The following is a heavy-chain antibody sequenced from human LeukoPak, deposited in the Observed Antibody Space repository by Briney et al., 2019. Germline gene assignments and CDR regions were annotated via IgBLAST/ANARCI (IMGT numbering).Heavy chain of an antibody. CDR1: GGSVNSYY. D-gene: IGHD2-2*02. CDR3: ARARGYCSSASCYTTLDY. CDR2: IYYSGST. V-gene: IGHV4-59*02. J-gene: IGHJ4*02. Sequence: SETLSLTCTVSGGSVNSYYWSWIRQPPGKGLEWIGYIYYSGSTNYNPSLKSRVTISVDTSKNQFSLKLSSVTAADTAVYYCARARGYCSSASCYTTLDYWGQGTLATVSS.